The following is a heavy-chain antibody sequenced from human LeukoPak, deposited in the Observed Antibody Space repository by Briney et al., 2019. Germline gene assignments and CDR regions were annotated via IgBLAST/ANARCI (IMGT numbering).Heavy chain of an antibody. CDR1: GFTFSSYS. V-gene: IGHV3-21*01. CDR3: AKEIYYDSTGPQY. CDR2: ISSSSSYI. D-gene: IGHD3-22*01. J-gene: IGHJ4*02. Sequence: GGSLRLSCAASGFTFSSYSMNWVRQAPGKGLEWVSSISSSSSYIYYADSVKGRFTISRDNSKNTLYLQMNSLRAEDTAVYHCAKEIYYDSTGPQYWGQGTLVTVSS.